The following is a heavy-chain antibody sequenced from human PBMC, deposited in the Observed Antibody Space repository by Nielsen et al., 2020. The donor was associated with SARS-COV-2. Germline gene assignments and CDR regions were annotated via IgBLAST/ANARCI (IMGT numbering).Heavy chain of an antibody. CDR3: ARDWDYTSRWFDP. CDR1: GFTFSSYS. CDR2: ISSSSSYI. J-gene: IGHJ5*02. V-gene: IGHV3-21*01. Sequence: GESLNISCAASGFTFSSYSMNWVRQAPGKGLEWVSSISSSSSYIYYADSVKGRFTISRDNAKNSLYLQMNSLRAEDTAVYYCARDWDYTSRWFDPWGQGTLVTVSS. D-gene: IGHD4-11*01.